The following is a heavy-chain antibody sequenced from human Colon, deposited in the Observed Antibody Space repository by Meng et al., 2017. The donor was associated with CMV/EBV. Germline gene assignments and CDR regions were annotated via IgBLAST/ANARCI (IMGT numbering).Heavy chain of an antibody. CDR1: GSTFNKYW. CDR3: ARDTPHNAFEP. D-gene: IGHD2-15*01. V-gene: IGHV3-74*01. CDR2: IDNEGSGA. J-gene: IGHJ5*02. Sequence: GESLKISCVASGSTFNKYWMHWVRQPPGGGLVWLSRIDNEGSGAIYADSVGGRFTVSRNNARNTVYLQMNNLRDEDTAVYYCARDTPHNAFEPWGHGTLVTVSS.